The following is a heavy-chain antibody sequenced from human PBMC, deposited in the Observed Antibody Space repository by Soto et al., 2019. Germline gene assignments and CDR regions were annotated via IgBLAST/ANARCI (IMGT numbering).Heavy chain of an antibody. CDR3: ARSYHYCSSTSCYAESDAFDI. CDR1: GDSVSSNSVA. CDR2: TYYRSKWYV. D-gene: IGHD2-2*01. J-gene: IGHJ3*02. Sequence: TLSLTCAISGDSVSSNSVAWNWIRQSPSRGLEWLGRTYYRSKWYVDYAVSVRSRITFNPDISKNQVSLQLNSVTPEDTAVYYCARSYHYCSSTSCYAESDAFDIWGQGTMVTVSS. V-gene: IGHV6-1*01.